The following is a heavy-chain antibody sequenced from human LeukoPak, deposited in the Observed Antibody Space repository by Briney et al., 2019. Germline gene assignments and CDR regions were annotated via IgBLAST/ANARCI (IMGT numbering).Heavy chain of an antibody. J-gene: IGHJ6*02. V-gene: IGHV3-23*01. CDR3: AHLVWEYVGGLDV. Sequence: GGSLRLSCAASGFTFSSYAMSWVRQAPGKGLEWVSAISGSGGSTYYADSVKGRFTISRDNSKNTLYLQMHSLRVEDTAVYYCAHLVWEYVGGLDVWGQGTTVTVSS. CDR1: GFTFSSYA. CDR2: ISGSGGST. D-gene: IGHD3/OR15-3a*01.